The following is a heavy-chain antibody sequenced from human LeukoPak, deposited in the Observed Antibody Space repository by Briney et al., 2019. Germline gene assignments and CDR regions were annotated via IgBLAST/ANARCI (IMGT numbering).Heavy chain of an antibody. CDR3: ARDPGVVPAVKYYFDY. Sequence: ASVKVSCKVSGYTLTELAMHWVRQAPGKGLEWMGGFDPEQGETIYAQKFQGRVTMTRDTSTSTVYMELSSLRSEDTAVYYCARDPGVVPAVKYYFDYWGQGTLVTVSS. CDR2: FDPEQGET. CDR1: GYTLTELA. J-gene: IGHJ4*02. D-gene: IGHD2-2*01. V-gene: IGHV1-24*01.